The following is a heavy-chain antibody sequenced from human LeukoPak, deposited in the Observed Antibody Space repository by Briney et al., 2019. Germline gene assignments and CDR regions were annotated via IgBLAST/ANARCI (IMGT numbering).Heavy chain of an antibody. J-gene: IGHJ3*02. Sequence: GGSLRLSCAASGFTFSSYGMHWVRQAPGKGLEWVAVISYDGSNKYYADSVKGRFTISRDNSKNTLYLQMNSLRAEDTAVYYCARASLTYYYDSSGSPGAFDIWGQGTMVTVSS. V-gene: IGHV3-30*03. D-gene: IGHD3-22*01. CDR3: ARASLTYYYDSSGSPGAFDI. CDR2: ISYDGSNK. CDR1: GFTFSSYG.